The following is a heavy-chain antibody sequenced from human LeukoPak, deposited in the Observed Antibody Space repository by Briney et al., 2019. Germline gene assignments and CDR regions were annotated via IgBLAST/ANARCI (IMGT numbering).Heavy chain of an antibody. Sequence: PGGSLRLSCAASGFTFSSYWMIWVRQPPGKGREWVANINQDGRDIFYADSVKGRFTISRDNAKNSLYLQMESLRAEDTALYYCAKKLSTALTGHNWIDPWGQGTLVTVSS. D-gene: IGHD7-27*01. CDR3: AKKLSTALTGHNWIDP. CDR2: INQDGRDI. V-gene: IGHV3-7*01. J-gene: IGHJ5*02. CDR1: GFTFSSYW.